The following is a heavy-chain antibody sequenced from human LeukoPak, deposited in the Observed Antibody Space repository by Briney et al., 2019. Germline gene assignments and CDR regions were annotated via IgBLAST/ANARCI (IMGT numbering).Heavy chain of an antibody. CDR2: INHSGST. D-gene: IGHD3-22*01. CDR3: ARGNYYDSSGYYGY. J-gene: IGHJ4*02. CDR1: GGPFSGYY. Sequence: SETLSLTCGVYGGPFSGYYWSWIRQPPGKGLEWIGEINHSGSTNYNPSLKSRVTISVDTFKNQFSLKLSSVTATDTAVYYCARGNYYDSSGYYGYWGQGTLVTVSS. V-gene: IGHV4-34*01.